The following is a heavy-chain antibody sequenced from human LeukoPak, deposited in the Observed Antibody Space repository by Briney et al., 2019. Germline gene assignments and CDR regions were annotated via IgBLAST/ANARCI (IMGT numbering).Heavy chain of an antibody. D-gene: IGHD5-12*01. V-gene: IGHV3-21*01. CDR3: AREHVGYAHSFDI. CDR1: GFTFSSYS. CDR2: ISSSSSYI. J-gene: IGHJ3*02. Sequence: PGGSLRLSCAASGFTFSSYSMNWVRQAPGKGLEWVSSISSSSSYIYYADSVKGRFTISRDNAKNSLYLQMNSLRAEDTAVYYCAREHVGYAHSFDIWGQGTMVTVSS.